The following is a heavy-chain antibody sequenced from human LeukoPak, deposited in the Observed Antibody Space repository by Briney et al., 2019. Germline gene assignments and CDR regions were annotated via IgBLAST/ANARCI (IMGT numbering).Heavy chain of an antibody. CDR3: ARAGGYCSSTSCQNWFDP. J-gene: IGHJ5*02. CDR1: GGSISSGSCY. V-gene: IGHV4-61*02. Sequence: SETLSLTCTVSGGSISSGSCYWSWIRQPAGKGLEWIGRIYTSGSTNYNPSLKSRVTISVDTSKNQFSLKLSSVTAADTAVYYCARAGGYCSSTSCQNWFDPWGQGTLVTVSS. D-gene: IGHD2-2*01. CDR2: IYTSGST.